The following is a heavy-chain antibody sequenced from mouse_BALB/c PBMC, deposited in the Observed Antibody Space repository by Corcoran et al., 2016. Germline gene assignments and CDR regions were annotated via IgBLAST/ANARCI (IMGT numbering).Heavy chain of an antibody. CDR3: ATTGTWGYYSMDS. J-gene: IGHJ4*01. D-gene: IGHD4-1*02. V-gene: IGHV9-4*02. CDR2: INTHSGVP. CDR1: GYIFTTAG. Sequence: QIQLVQSGPELKKPGETVRISCKASGYIFTTAGMQWVQKMPGKGLKWIGWINTHSGVPGDADDFKGRFDFSLETSASTAYLQINNLKNEDTATYFCATTGTWGYYSMDSWGQGTAVTVS.